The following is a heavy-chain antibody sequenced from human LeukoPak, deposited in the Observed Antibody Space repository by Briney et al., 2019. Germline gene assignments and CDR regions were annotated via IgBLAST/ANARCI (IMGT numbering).Heavy chain of an antibody. CDR2: ISGSSSFI. V-gene: IGHV3-21*01. CDR3: ARARRDFWGDPFDY. CDR1: GFTFSSYN. D-gene: IGHD3-3*01. J-gene: IGHJ4*02. Sequence: GGSLGLSCAASGFTFSSYNMNWVRQAPGKGLEWVSSISGSSSFIYYADSVKGRFTISRDNAKNSLFLQMNSLRAEDTAVYYCARARRDFWGDPFDYWGLGTLVTVSS.